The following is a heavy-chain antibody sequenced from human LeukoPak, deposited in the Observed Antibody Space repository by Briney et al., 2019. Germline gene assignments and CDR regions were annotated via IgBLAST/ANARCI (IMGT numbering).Heavy chain of an antibody. CDR2: LSGGGGVA. V-gene: IGHV3-23*01. Sequence: GGSLRLSCAASGFTFSSYVMTWVRQPPGKGLEWVSSLSGGGGVAYYADSVKGRFTISRDNSKNTLFLQMNSLRAEDTAVYYCAKDSRVVTDTPGDYWGQGTLVTVSS. J-gene: IGHJ4*02. CDR1: GFTFSSYV. CDR3: AKDSRVVTDTPGDY. D-gene: IGHD4-23*01.